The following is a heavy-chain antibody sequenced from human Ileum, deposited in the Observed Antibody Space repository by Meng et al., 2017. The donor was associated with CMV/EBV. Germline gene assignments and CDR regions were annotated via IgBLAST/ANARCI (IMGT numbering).Heavy chain of an antibody. CDR3: ATYRPRPWFDP. V-gene: IGHV4-31*03. CDR2: IYYSGSA. J-gene: IGHJ5*02. D-gene: IGHD5-12*01. CDR1: GGSINRGGYY. Sequence: SETLSLTCSVSGGSINRGGYYWSWIRQLPGKGLEWIGYIYYSGSAYYNPSLKSRVTISIDTSKNQFSLQLISVTAADTAMYYCATYRPRPWFDPWGQGALVTVSS.